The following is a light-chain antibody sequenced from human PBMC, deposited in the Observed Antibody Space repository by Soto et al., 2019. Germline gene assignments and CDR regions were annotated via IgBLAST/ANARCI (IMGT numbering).Light chain of an antibody. CDR3: QQYSSSRT. CDR2: DAS. J-gene: IGKJ1*01. CDR1: QSVSSH. Sequence: EIVLTQSPATLSLAPGERATLSCRASQSVSSHLAWYQQKPGQSPRLLIYDASNRATGIPARFSGSGSGTDFTLTISSLEPEDFAVYYCQQYSSSRTFGQGTKVDIK. V-gene: IGKV3-11*01.